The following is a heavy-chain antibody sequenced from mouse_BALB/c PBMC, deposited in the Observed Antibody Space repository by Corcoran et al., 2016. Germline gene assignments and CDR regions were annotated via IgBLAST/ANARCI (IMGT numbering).Heavy chain of an antibody. Sequence: QVQLVQSGAEVKNPGASVKVSCKASGFTFTNYFVHWLRQAPGQGLEWMGFINPNGGATSSAQKFQGRLTMTSDTSTSTVYMELNSLGPEDTAIYYCARESPMHIGGDCCYFDYWGQETLVTVSS. D-gene: IGHD2-13*01. CDR2: INPNGGAT. V-gene: IGHV1-64*01. J-gene: IGHJ2*01. CDR1: GFTFTNYF. CDR3: ARESPMHIGGDCCYFDY.